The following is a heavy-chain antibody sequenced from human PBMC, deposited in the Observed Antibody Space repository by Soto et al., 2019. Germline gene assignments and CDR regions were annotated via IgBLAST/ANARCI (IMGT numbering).Heavy chain of an antibody. D-gene: IGHD2-15*01. V-gene: IGHV4-34*01. J-gene: IGHJ6*03. CDR1: GGSFSGYY. CDR2: INHSGST. CDR3: ARXVVAATYDYYYYMDV. Sequence: QVQLQQWGAGLLKPSETLSLTCAVYGGSFSGYYWSWIRQPPGKGLEWIGEINHSGSTNYNPSLKSRVTISVDTSKNQFSLKLSSVTAADTAVYYCARXVVAATYDYYYYMDVWGKGTTVTVSS.